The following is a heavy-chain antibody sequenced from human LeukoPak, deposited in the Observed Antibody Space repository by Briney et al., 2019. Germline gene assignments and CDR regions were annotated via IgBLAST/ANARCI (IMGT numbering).Heavy chain of an antibody. CDR3: ARQGVRGWGEFNY. CDR2: IYYSGST. Sequence: SETLSLTCTVSGGSISSSSYYWGWIRQPPGKGLEWIGSIYYSGSTYYNPSLKSRVTISVDTSKNQFSLKLSSVTAADTAVYYCARQGVRGWGEFNYWGQGTLVTVSS. V-gene: IGHV4-39*01. CDR1: GGSISSSSYY. D-gene: IGHD3-10*01. J-gene: IGHJ4*02.